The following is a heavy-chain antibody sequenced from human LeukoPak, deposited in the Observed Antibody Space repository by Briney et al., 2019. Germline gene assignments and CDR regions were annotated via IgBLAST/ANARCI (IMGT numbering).Heavy chain of an antibody. D-gene: IGHD3-9*01. CDR3: ARLVARGYFQH. CDR2: IIPIFGTA. V-gene: IGHV1-69*13. Sequence: SVKVSCKASGGTFSSYAISWVRQAPGQGLEWMGGIIPIFGTANYAQKFQGRVTITADEATTTAYMELSSLRSEDTAVYYCARLVARGYFQHWGQGTLVTVSS. J-gene: IGHJ1*01. CDR1: GGTFSSYA.